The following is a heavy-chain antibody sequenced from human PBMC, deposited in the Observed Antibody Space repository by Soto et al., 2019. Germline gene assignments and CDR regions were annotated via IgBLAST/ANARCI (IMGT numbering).Heavy chain of an antibody. CDR2: INIDGSRI. D-gene: IGHD3-22*01. CDR1: GFTFSSYW. V-gene: IGHV3-74*01. CDR3: IRGDGDRFDGNGYLGRH. J-gene: IGHJ4*02. Sequence: EVQLVESGGGLVQPGGSLRLSCAASGFTFSSYWMHWVRQAPGKGLVWVSRINIDGSRISYADFVKGRCTISRDDAKNTVYMQMNSLRVEDTVVYYCIRGDGDRFDGNGYLGRHWGQGTLVTVSS.